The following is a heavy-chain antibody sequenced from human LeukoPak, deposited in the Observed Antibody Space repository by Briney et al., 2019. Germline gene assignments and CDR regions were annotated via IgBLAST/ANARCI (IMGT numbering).Heavy chain of an antibody. CDR1: GFTFSSYS. CDR3: ARSTGSTVTSYYYGMDV. Sequence: PGGSLRLSCAASGFTFSSYSMNWVRQAPGKGLEWVSYISSSSSTIYYADSVKGRFTISRDNAKNSLYLQMNSLRAEDTAVYYRARSTGSTVTSYYYGMDVWGQGTTVTVSS. J-gene: IGHJ6*02. D-gene: IGHD4-17*01. V-gene: IGHV3-48*04. CDR2: ISSSSSTI.